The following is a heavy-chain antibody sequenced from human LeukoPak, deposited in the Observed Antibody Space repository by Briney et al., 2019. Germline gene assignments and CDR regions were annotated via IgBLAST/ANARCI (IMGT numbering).Heavy chain of an antibody. Sequence: SETLSLTCTVSGGSISSYYWSWIRQPPGKGLEWTGYIYYSGSNNYNPSLKSRVTISVDTSKNQFSLKLSSVTAADTAVYYCAGASYDSSGVHWGQGTLVTVSS. D-gene: IGHD3-22*01. CDR2: IYYSGSN. CDR1: GGSISSYY. CDR3: AGASYDSSGVH. J-gene: IGHJ4*02. V-gene: IGHV4-59*01.